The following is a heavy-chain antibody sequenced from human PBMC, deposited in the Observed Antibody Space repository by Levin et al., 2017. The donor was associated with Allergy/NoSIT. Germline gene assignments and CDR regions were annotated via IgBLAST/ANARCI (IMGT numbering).Heavy chain of an antibody. V-gene: IGHV3-21*01. J-gene: IGHJ3*02. CDR2: ISSSSTYI. CDR1: GFTFSGYT. Sequence: PGGSLRLSCAASGFTFSGYTLNWVRQAPGRGLEWVSSISSSSTYIYYADSLKGRFTISRDDAKNSLSLQMNSLRVEDTAVYYCASDGSYDTLDIWGQGTMVTVSS. CDR3: ASDGSYDTLDI. D-gene: IGHD6-6*01.